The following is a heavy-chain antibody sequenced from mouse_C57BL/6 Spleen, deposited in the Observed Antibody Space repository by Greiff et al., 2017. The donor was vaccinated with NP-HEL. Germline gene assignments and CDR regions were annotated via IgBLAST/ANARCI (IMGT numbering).Heavy chain of an antibody. J-gene: IGHJ3*01. CDR2: IYPGSGST. CDR1: GYTFTSYW. Sequence: VQLQQSGAELVKPGASVKMSCKASGYTFTSYWITWVKQRPGQGLEWIGDIYPGSGSTNYNEKFKSKATLPVDTSSSTAYMQLSSLTSEDSAVYYCARGGLRLRCFAYWGQGTLVTVSA. V-gene: IGHV1-55*01. D-gene: IGHD3-2*02. CDR3: ARGGLRLRCFAY.